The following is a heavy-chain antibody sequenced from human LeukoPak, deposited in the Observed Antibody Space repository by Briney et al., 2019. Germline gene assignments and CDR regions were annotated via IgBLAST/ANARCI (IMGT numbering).Heavy chain of an antibody. CDR3: ARERNSGDYGNAFDV. J-gene: IGHJ3*01. D-gene: IGHD4-17*01. Sequence: ASVKVSCKTSGYTFTDYYIHWLRQAPGQGLEWMGWINPKRGVTTYSQKFQGRVTMTRDTSITTAYTELSRLRSDDTSMYYCARERNSGDYGNAFDVWGQGTKVTV. V-gene: IGHV1-2*02. CDR2: INPKRGVT. CDR1: GYTFTDYY.